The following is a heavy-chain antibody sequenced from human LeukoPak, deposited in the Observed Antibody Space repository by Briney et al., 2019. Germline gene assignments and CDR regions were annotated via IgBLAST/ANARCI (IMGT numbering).Heavy chain of an antibody. Sequence: ASETLSLTCAVYGGSFSGYYWSWIRQPPGKGLEWIGEINHSGSTNYNPSLKSRVTISVDTSKNQFSLKLSSVTAADTAVYYCARQARSSWPKVAYYFDYWGQGTLVTVSS. CDR1: GGSFSGYY. CDR3: ARQARSSWPKVAYYFDY. J-gene: IGHJ4*02. V-gene: IGHV4-34*01. CDR2: INHSGST. D-gene: IGHD6-13*01.